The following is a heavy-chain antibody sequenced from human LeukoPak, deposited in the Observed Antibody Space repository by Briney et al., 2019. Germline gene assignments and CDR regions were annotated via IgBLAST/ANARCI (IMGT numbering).Heavy chain of an antibody. J-gene: IGHJ4*02. CDR2: IYYSGST. D-gene: IGHD3-22*01. Sequence: SETLSLTCTVSGGSISSSSYYWGWIRQPPGKGLEWIVSIYYSGSTYYNPSLKSRVTISVDTSKNQFSLKLSSVTAADTAVYYCARAPYYYDSSGYFPYYFDYWGQGTLVTVSS. CDR3: ARAPYYYDSSGYFPYYFDY. CDR1: GGSISSSSYY. V-gene: IGHV4-39*07.